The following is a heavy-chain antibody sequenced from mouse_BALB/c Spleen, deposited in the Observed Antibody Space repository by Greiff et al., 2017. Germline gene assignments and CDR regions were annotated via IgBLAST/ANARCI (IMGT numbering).Heavy chain of an antibody. CDR2: ISYSGST. D-gene: IGHD1-1*01. V-gene: IGHV3-8*02. CDR3: ARGGSSLYYYAMDY. CDR1: GDSITSGY. J-gene: IGHJ4*01. Sequence: EVQLQESGPSLVKPSQTLSLTCSVTGDSITSGYWNWIRKFPGNKLEYMGYISYSGSTYYNPSLKSRISITRDTSKNQYYLQLNSVTTEDTATYYCARGGSSLYYYAMDYWGQGTSVTVSS.